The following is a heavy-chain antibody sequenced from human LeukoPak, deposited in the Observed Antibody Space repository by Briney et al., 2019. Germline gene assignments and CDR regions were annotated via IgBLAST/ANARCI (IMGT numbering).Heavy chain of an antibody. V-gene: IGHV3-30-3*01. CDR1: GFTVSSNY. D-gene: IGHD2-21*01. Sequence: GGSLRLSCAASGFTVSSNYMSWVRQAPGKGLEWVTLISYDGYDKSYADSVRGRFTISRDNSRNTLYLQMDSLRSEDTAVYYCARDFFPIVDSTWYEIGYWGQGTLVTVSS. CDR2: ISYDGYDK. CDR3: ARDFFPIVDSTWYEIGY. J-gene: IGHJ4*02.